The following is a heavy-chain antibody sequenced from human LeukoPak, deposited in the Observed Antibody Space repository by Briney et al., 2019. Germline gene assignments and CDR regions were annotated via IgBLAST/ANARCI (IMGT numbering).Heavy chain of an antibody. CDR2: IYYSGST. J-gene: IGHJ4*02. D-gene: IGHD3-3*01. Sequence: SETLSLTCTVSGGSISSGGYYWSWIRQHPGKGLEWIGYIYYSGSTYYNPSLKSRVTISVDTSKNQFSLKLSSATAADTAVYYCARGNDFWSGYYPFDYWGQGTLVTVSS. V-gene: IGHV4-31*03. CDR1: GGSISSGGYY. CDR3: ARGNDFWSGYYPFDY.